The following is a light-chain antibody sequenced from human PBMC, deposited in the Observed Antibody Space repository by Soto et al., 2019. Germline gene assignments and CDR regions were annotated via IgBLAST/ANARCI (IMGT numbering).Light chain of an antibody. CDR2: KAS. CDR3: QQYNGHPWT. CDR1: QTISSW. Sequence: DIPMTQSPSTLSASVGDRVTITCRASQTISSWLAWYQQKPGKAPKVLIYKASSLESGVPSRFSGSGSGTEFTLTISSLQPDDFATYYCQQYNGHPWTFGQGTKVDIK. V-gene: IGKV1-5*03. J-gene: IGKJ1*01.